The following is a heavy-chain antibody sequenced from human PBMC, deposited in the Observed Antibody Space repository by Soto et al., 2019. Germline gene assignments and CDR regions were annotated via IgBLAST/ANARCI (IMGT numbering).Heavy chain of an antibody. J-gene: IGHJ5*02. CDR1: GFTFDDYA. CDR3: ARLTYCSSTSCWGHWFDP. V-gene: IGHV3-9*01. Sequence: GGSLRLSCAASGFTFDDYAMHWVRQAPGKGLEWVSGISWNSGSIGYADSVKGRFTISRDNAKNSLYLQMNSLKASDTAMYYCARLTYCSSTSCWGHWFDPWGQGTLVTVSS. D-gene: IGHD2-2*01. CDR2: ISWNSGSI.